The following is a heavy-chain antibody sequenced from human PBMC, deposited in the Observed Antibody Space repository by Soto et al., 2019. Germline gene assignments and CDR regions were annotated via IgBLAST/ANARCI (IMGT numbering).Heavy chain of an antibody. CDR1: GGSISSYY. CDR2: IYYSGST. CDR3: ARGLTTPIKYYYYSYMDV. Sequence: PSETLSLTCTVSGGSISSYYWSWIRQPPGKGLEWIGYIYYSGSTNYNPSLKSRVTISVDTSKNQFSLQLNSVTPEDTAVYYCARGLTTPIKYYYYSYMDVWGKGTTVTVSS. J-gene: IGHJ6*03. V-gene: IGHV4-59*12. D-gene: IGHD4-4*01.